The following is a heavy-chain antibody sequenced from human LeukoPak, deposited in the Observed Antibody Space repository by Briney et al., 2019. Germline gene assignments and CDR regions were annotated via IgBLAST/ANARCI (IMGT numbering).Heavy chain of an antibody. D-gene: IGHD4-17*01. CDR1: GYTFTGYY. Sequence: GASVKVSCKASGYTFTGYYMHWGRQAPGQGLEWMGWINPNSGGTNYAQKFQGRVTMTRDTSISTAYMELSRLRSDDTAVYYCAREPPPADYDDAFDIWGQGTMVTVSS. CDR3: AREPPPADYDDAFDI. V-gene: IGHV1-2*02. CDR2: INPNSGGT. J-gene: IGHJ3*02.